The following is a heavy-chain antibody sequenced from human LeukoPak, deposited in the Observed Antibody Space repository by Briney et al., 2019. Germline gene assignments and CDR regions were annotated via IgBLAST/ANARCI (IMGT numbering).Heavy chain of an antibody. J-gene: IGHJ4*02. Sequence: PGESLKISCKGSGYSFTSYWIGWARQMPGKGLEWMGIIYPGDSDTRYSPSFQGQVTISADKSISTAYLQWSSLKASDTAMYYCARSSHSSSYIFDYWGQGTLVTVSS. CDR2: IYPGDSDT. CDR3: ARSSHSSSYIFDY. CDR1: GYSFTSYW. V-gene: IGHV5-51*01. D-gene: IGHD6-13*01.